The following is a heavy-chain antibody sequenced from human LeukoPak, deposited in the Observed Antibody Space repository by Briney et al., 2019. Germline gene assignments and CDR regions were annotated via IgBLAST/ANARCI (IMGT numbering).Heavy chain of an antibody. J-gene: IGHJ6*02. V-gene: IGHV3-7*03. CDR3: ARNNGMDV. CDR2: VNRDGSET. CDR1: GFALSSHW. Sequence: PGGSLRLSCAASGFALSSHWMTWARQVPGRGPEWVANVNRDGSETYYLDSVKGRFTISKDNAKNSLHLQMNSLRAEDTALYHCARNNGMDVWGQGTTVIVSS.